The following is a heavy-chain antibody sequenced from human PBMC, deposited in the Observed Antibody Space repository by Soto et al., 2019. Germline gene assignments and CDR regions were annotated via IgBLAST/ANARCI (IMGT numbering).Heavy chain of an antibody. V-gene: IGHV3-30*03. CDR1: GFTFSSDA. D-gene: IGHD5-18*01. CDR2: ISDDRSNK. Sequence: PGGSLRLSCAASGFTFSSDAMHWVRQAPGKGLEWVAVISDDRSNKYYSDSVEGRFTISRDNSKNTLYLQMNSLRPEDSAVYYCARDPPAGGYSYGAFYGMDVWGQGTTVTVSS. CDR3: ARDPPAGGYSYGAFYGMDV. J-gene: IGHJ6*02.